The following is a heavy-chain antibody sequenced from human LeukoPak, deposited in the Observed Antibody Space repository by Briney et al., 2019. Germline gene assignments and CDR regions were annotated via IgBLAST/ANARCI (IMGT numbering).Heavy chain of an antibody. CDR2: ISYDGSNK. V-gene: IGHV3-30-3*01. CDR3: ARVKVGTANDY. D-gene: IGHD2-21*02. Sequence: GRSLRLSCAASGFTFGSYAMHWVRQAPGKGLEWVAVISYDGSNKYYADSVKGRFTISRDYSKNTLYLQMNSLRAEDTAVYYCARVKVGTANDYWGQGTLVTVSS. CDR1: GFTFGSYA. J-gene: IGHJ4*02.